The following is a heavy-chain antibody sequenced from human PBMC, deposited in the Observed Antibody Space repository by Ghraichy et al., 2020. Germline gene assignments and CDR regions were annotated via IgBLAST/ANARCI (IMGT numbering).Heavy chain of an antibody. J-gene: IGHJ5*02. D-gene: IGHD2-15*01. CDR1: GGSISSYY. CDR2: IYYSGST. Sequence: SETLSLTCTVSGGSISSYYWSWIRQLPGKGLEWIRYIYYSGSTNYNPSLKSRVTISVDTSKNQFSLKLSSVTAADTAVYYCARGHAGVVVADNWFDPWGQGTLVTVSS. CDR3: ARGHAGVVVADNWFDP. V-gene: IGHV4-59*01.